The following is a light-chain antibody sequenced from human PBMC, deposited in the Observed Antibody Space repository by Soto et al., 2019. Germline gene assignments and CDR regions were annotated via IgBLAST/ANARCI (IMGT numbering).Light chain of an antibody. CDR1: SSDVGSYNR. CDR3: SSYTSRSTYV. CDR2: DVS. Sequence: QSALTQPPSVSGSPGQSVTISCTGTSSDVGSYNRVSWYQQPPGTAPKVMIYDVSNRPSGVPDRFSGSKSGNTASLTISGLQAEDESDYYCSSYTSRSTYVFGTGTKLTV. V-gene: IGLV2-18*02. J-gene: IGLJ1*01.